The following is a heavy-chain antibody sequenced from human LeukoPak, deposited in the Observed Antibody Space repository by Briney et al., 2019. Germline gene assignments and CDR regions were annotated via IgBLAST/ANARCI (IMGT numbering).Heavy chain of an antibody. CDR1: GDSVSSNSVT. Sequence: SQTLSLTCAISGDSVSSNSVTWNWIRQSPSRGLEWLGRTYYRSTWYNDYAVSVRGRITVNPDASKNQFSLHLNSVTPEDTAVYYCARRLTQYDCFDPWGQGTLVTVSS. CDR3: ARRLTQYDCFDP. CDR2: TYYRSTWYN. J-gene: IGHJ5*02. D-gene: IGHD2-2*01. V-gene: IGHV6-1*01.